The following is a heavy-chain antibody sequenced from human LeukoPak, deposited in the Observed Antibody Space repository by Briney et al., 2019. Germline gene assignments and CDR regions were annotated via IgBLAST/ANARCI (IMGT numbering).Heavy chain of an antibody. V-gene: IGHV4-39*07. Sequence: SETLSLTCTVSGGSISSSSYYWGGIRQPPGKGLEGIGSIYYSGSTYYNPSLKSRVTISVDTSKNQFSLKLSSVTAADTAVYYCARGSSGSYARFDYWGQGTLVTVSS. J-gene: IGHJ4*02. CDR3: ARGSSGSYARFDY. CDR2: IYYSGST. CDR1: GGSISSSSYY. D-gene: IGHD1-26*01.